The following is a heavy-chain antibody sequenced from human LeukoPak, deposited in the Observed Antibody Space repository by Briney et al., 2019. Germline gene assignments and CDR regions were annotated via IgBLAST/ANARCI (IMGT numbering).Heavy chain of an antibody. D-gene: IGHD5-18*01. Sequence: LSLTCTVSGGSISSYYWSWIRQPPGKGLEWVSAISGSGGSTYYADSVKGRFTISRDNSKNTLYLQMNSLRAEDTAVYYCAKDRTAMVNYFDYWGQGTLVTVSS. CDR3: AKDRTAMVNYFDY. CDR1: GGSISSYY. CDR2: ISGSGGST. J-gene: IGHJ4*02. V-gene: IGHV3-23*01.